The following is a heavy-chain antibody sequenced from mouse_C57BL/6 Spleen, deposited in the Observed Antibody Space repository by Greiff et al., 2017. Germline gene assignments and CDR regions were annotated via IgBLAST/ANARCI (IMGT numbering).Heavy chain of an antibody. V-gene: IGHV1-80*01. D-gene: IGHD1-1*01. CDR2: IYPGDGDT. CDR1: GYAFSSYW. Sequence: QVQLQQSGAELVKPGASVKISCKASGYAFSSYWMNWVKQRPGKGLEWIGQIYPGDGDTNYNGKFKGKATLTADKSSSTAYMQLSSLTSEDSAVYFCGRLGTTVVASDDWGEGTNLTVAS. J-gene: IGHJ2*01. CDR3: GRLGTTVVASDD.